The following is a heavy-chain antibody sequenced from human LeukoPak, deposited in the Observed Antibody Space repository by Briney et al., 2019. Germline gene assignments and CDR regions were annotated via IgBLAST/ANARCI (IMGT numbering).Heavy chain of an antibody. CDR3: ARARRTMVRGVIPFLGFDY. CDR1: GYTFTGYY. D-gene: IGHD3-10*01. Sequence: ASVKVSCKASGYTFTGYYMHWVRQAPGQGPEWMGWINPNSGGTNYAQKFQGRVTMTRDTSISTAYMELSRLRSDDTAVYYCARARRTMVRGVIPFLGFDYWGQGTLVTVSS. J-gene: IGHJ4*02. CDR2: INPNSGGT. V-gene: IGHV1-2*02.